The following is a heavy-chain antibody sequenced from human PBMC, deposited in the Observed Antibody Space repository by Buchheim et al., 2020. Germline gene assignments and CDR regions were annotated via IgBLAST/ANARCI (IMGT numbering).Heavy chain of an antibody. Sequence: QVQLVESGGGVVQPGRSLRLSCAASGFTFSSYAMHWVRQAPGKGLEWVAVISYDGSNKYYADSVKGRFTISRDNSKTPLYLQMNSLGAEDTAVYYCASPTNYSGWYNYYYYGMDVWGQGTT. CDR1: GFTFSSYA. D-gene: IGHD6-19*01. V-gene: IGHV3-30*04. CDR2: ISYDGSNK. J-gene: IGHJ6*02. CDR3: ASPTNYSGWYNYYYYGMDV.